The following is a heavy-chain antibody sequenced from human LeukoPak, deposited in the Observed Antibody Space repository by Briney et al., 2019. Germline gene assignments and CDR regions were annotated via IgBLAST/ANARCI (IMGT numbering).Heavy chain of an antibody. D-gene: IGHD1-26*01. V-gene: IGHV4-59*08. CDR2: IYYTGSL. CDR3: ARHRGRSGSHTWFGP. CDR1: GDSIRNYY. J-gene: IGHJ5*02. Sequence: SETLSLTCTVSGDSIRNYYWSWIRQPPGKGLEWIGYIYYTGSLKYHPSLKSRVTISVDTSKNQFSLKLTSVTAADTAVYHCARHRGRSGSHTWFGPWGQGTLVIVSS.